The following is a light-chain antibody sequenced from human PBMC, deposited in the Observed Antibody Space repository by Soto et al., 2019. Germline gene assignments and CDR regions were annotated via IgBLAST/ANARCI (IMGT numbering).Light chain of an antibody. J-gene: IGLJ2*01. V-gene: IGLV2-14*01. CDR1: SSDVGSFNY. Sequence: QSALTQPASVSGSPGQSITISCTGTSSDVGSFNYVSWYQQHPGKAPKLLISDVNYRPSGVSDRFSGSKSGNTASLTISGLQAEDEADYYCNSYTRNSPYVLFGGGTKVTVL. CDR3: NSYTRNSPYVL. CDR2: DVN.